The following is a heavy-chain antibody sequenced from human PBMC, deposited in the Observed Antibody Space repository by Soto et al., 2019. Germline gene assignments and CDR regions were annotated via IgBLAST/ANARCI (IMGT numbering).Heavy chain of an antibody. CDR3: ARGPILPGATSWLDP. CDR2: IIPMTGTP. D-gene: IGHD2-2*01. CDR1: GGIFSSFS. J-gene: IGHJ5*02. V-gene: IGHV1-69*01. Sequence: QVQLVQSGAEVKTPGSSVEVSCKASGGIFSSFSITWVRQVPGHGLEWMGGIIPMTGTPNYAEKFQGRLTLTADATTRTAYLVLSRLKSEDPAVYYCARGPILPGATSWLDPWGQGTVVIVSS.